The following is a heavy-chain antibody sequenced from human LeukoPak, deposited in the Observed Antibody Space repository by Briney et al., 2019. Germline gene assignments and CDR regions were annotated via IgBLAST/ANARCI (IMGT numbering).Heavy chain of an antibody. CDR1: GFTFNLYI. V-gene: IGHV3-21*01. Sequence: GGSLRLSCAASGFTFNLYIMNWVRQAPGKGLEWVSSISSSSTYIFYADSVKGRFTISRDNAKNSLSLQMNSLRAEDTAVYYCARHYSTIQLWPANWFDPWGQGTLVTVSS. CDR3: ARHYSTIQLWPANWFDP. CDR2: ISSSSTYI. J-gene: IGHJ5*02. D-gene: IGHD5-18*01.